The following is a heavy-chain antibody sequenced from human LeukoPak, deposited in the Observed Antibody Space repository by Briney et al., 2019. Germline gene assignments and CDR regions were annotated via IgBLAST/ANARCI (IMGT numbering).Heavy chain of an antibody. Sequence: PSETLSLTCTVSGGSISSSYYYWGWIRQPPGKGLEWIGSIYYSGSTNYNPSLKSRVTISVDTSKNQFSLKLSSVTAADTAVYYCARDMGLQFSEVPAPAYWGQGTLVTVSS. CDR3: ARDMGLQFSEVPAPAY. D-gene: IGHD5-24*01. J-gene: IGHJ4*02. CDR1: GGSISSSYYY. CDR2: IYYSGST. V-gene: IGHV4-39*07.